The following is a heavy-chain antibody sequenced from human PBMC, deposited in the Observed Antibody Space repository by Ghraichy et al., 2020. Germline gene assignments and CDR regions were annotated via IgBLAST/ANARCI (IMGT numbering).Heavy chain of an antibody. CDR3: ARSLAGVTTVTTGYYYYGMDV. V-gene: IGHV4-34*01. D-gene: IGHD4-17*01. CDR2: INHRGST. Sequence: SQTLSLTCAVYGGSFSGYYWSWIRQSPGKGLEWIGEINHRGSTNYNPSLKSRVTISVDTSKNQFSLKLNSVTAADTAVYYCARSLAGVTTVTTGYYYYGMDVWGQGTTVTVSS. CDR1: GGSFSGYY. J-gene: IGHJ6*02.